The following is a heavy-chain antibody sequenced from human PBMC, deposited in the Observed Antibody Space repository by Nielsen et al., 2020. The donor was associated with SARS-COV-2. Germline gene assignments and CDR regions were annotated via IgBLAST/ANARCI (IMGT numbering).Heavy chain of an antibody. V-gene: IGHV1-58*02. J-gene: IGHJ6*02. CDR3: AKATYSSGWSYYYGMDV. D-gene: IGHD6-19*01. Sequence: SVKVSCKASGFTFTSSAMQWVRQARGQRLEWIGWIVVGSGNTNYAQKFQERVTITRDMSTSTAYMELSSLRAEDTAVYYCAKATYSSGWSYYYGMDVWGQGTTVTVSS. CDR1: GFTFTSSA. CDR2: IVVGSGNT.